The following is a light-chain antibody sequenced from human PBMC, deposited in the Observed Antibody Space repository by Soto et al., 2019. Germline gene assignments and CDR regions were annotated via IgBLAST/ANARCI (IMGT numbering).Light chain of an antibody. V-gene: IGKV3-20*01. CDR3: QRYGSSPLT. J-gene: IGKJ4*01. CDR1: QSVSSNH. Sequence: EIVLTQSPGTLSLSPGERATLSCRASQSVSSNHLAWYQQKPGQAPRLLIYGASTRASGIPDRFSGSGSGTDFTLTISRLEPEDIAVYYCQRYGSSPLTFGGGTKVDIK. CDR2: GAS.